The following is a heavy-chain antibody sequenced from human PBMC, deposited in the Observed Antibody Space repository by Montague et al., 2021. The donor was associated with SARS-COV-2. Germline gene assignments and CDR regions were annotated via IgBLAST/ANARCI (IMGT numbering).Heavy chain of an antibody. CDR1: GFSLSTRGLC. CDR3: ARSYGTTVVTRAFDY. Sequence: PALVKPTQTLTLTCTFSGFSLSTRGLCVSWIRQPPGKALEWLTLIDWNDDKYYSTSLKTRLTISKDTFKNQVVLTMTNMDPVDTATYYCARSYGTTVVTRAFDYWGQGTLVTVSS. V-gene: IGHV2-70*01. J-gene: IGHJ4*02. D-gene: IGHD4-23*01. CDR2: IDWNDDK.